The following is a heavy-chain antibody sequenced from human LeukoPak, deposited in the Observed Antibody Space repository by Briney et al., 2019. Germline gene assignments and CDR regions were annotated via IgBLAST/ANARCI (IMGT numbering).Heavy chain of an antibody. D-gene: IGHD2-15*01. CDR1: GGSISSYY. CDR3: ARDPGSCSGGSCSFYWYFDL. J-gene: IGHJ2*01. Sequence: AETLSLTCTVSGGSISSYYWRWIRQPPGKGLEWIGYKYYSGSTNYNPSLKSRVTISVDTSKNQFSLKLSSVTAADTAVYYCARDPGSCSGGSCSFYWYFDLWGRGTLVTVSS. CDR2: KYYSGST. V-gene: IGHV4-59*12.